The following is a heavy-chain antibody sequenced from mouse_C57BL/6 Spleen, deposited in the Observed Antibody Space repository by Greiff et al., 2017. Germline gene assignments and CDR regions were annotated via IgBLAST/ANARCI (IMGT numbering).Heavy chain of an antibody. CDR3: ARASYDYDSYFDV. D-gene: IGHD2-4*01. CDR2: INYDGSST. Sequence: EVKVVESEGGLVQPGSSMKLSCTASGFTFSDYYMAWVRQVPEKGLEWVANINYDGSSTYYLDSLKSRFIISRDNAKNILYLQMSSLKSEDTATYYCARASYDYDSYFDVWGTGTTVTVSS. CDR1: GFTFSDYY. V-gene: IGHV5-16*01. J-gene: IGHJ1*03.